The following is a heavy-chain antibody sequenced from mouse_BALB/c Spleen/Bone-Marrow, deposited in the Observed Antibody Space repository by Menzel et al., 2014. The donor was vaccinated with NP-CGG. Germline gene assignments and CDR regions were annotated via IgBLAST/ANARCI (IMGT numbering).Heavy chain of an antibody. J-gene: IGHJ2*01. CDR3: ARLGNYGY. D-gene: IGHD2-1*01. CDR1: GSNIKDTY. Sequence: VQGEESGAELVKPGASVKLSYTASGSNIKDTYMHWVKQRPEQGLEWIGRIDPANGNTKYDPKFQGKATITADTSSNTAYLQLSSLTSEDTAVYYCARLGNYGYWGQGTTLTVSS. CDR2: IDPANGNT. V-gene: IGHV14-3*02.